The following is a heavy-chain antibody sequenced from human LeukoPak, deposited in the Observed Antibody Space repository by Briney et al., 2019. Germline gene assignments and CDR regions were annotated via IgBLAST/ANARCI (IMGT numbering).Heavy chain of an antibody. J-gene: IGHJ4*02. Sequence: SETPSLTCTVSGGSISSGGYYWSWIRQHPGKGLEWIGYIYYSGSTYYNPSLKSRVTISVDTSKNQFPLKLSSVTAADTAVYYCARVSQGSLDYWGQGTLVTVSS. V-gene: IGHV4-31*03. CDR1: GGSISSGGYY. CDR2: IYYSGST. CDR3: ARVSQGSLDY.